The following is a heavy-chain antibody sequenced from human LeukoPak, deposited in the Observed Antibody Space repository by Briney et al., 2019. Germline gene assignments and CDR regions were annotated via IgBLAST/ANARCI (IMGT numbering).Heavy chain of an antibody. V-gene: IGHV3-48*02. CDR3: ARDSDWAFDN. CDR1: GLTFSRYV. J-gene: IGHJ4*02. Sequence: GGSLRLSCAASGLTFSRYVMSWVRQAPGKGLEWVSYINHNAETIYYADSVKGRFTISRDNAKNVLYLQMNRLRDGDTAVYYCARDSDWAFDNWGQGTLVTVSS. CDR2: INHNAETI. D-gene: IGHD2-21*02.